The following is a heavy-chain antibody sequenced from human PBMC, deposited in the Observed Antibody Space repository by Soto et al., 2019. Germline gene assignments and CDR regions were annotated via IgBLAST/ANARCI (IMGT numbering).Heavy chain of an antibody. J-gene: IGHJ4*02. CDR3: ARDHGVYGDYTYFDH. Sequence: EVLLVESGGGLVKPGGSLRLSCAASGFTFSTYTMNWVRQAPGKGLEWVSFISSSSSYIYYADSVKGRFTISRDNANNSLFLQMNSLRAEDTAVYYCARDHGVYGDYTYFDHWGQGTLVTVSS. D-gene: IGHD4-17*01. V-gene: IGHV3-21*01. CDR1: GFTFSTYT. CDR2: ISSSSSYI.